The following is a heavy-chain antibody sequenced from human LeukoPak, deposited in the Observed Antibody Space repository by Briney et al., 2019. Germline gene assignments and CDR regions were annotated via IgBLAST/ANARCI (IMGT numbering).Heavy chain of an antibody. J-gene: IGHJ4*02. Sequence: SETLSLTCTVSGGSISSGGYYWSWIRQHLGKGLEWIGYIYYSGSTYYNPSLKSRVTISVDTSKNQFSLKLSSVTAADTAVYYCAREGHPTTVTTIWGQGTLVTVSS. CDR3: AREGHPTTVTTI. CDR1: GGSISSGGYY. D-gene: IGHD4-11*01. CDR2: IYYSGST. V-gene: IGHV4-31*03.